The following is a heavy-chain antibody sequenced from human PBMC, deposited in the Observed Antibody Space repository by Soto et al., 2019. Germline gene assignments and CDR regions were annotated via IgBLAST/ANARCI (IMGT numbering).Heavy chain of an antibody. V-gene: IGHV4-4*07. CDR2: IFSSGST. J-gene: IGHJ5*02. CDR1: GGSITDYS. Sequence: SETLSLTCTVSGGSITDYSWVWIRQPAGKGLEWIGRIFSSGSTNYNPSLKGRITMSLDASKNQFSLKLNSATATDTAVYFCARDQGVVVTADNWFDPWGQGILVTVSS. D-gene: IGHD2-21*02. CDR3: ARDQGVVVTADNWFDP.